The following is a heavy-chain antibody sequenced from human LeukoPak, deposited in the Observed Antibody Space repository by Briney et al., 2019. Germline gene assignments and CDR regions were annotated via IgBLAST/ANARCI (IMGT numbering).Heavy chain of an antibody. D-gene: IGHD6-13*01. CDR1: GGSIGSSNW. J-gene: IGHJ1*01. CDR2: IYHSGST. CDR3: ARAGRRSSWFKVGYAEYFQH. Sequence: SGTLSLTCAVSGGSIGSSNWWSWVRQPPGKGLEWIGEIYHSGSTNYNPSLKSRVTISVDKSKNQFSLKLSSVTAADTAVYYCARAGRRSSWFKVGYAEYFQHWGQGTLVTVSS. V-gene: IGHV4-4*02.